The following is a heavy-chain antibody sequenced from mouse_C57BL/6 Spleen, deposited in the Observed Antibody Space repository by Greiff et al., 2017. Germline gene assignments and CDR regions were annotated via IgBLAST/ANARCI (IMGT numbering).Heavy chain of an antibody. D-gene: IGHD2-3*01. J-gene: IGHJ2*01. CDR2: IWSGGST. CDR3: ARSGGWLLQYYFDY. Sequence: QVQLKESGPGLVQPSQCLSITCTVSGFSLTSYGVHWVRQSPGKGLEWLGVIWSGGSTDYNAAFLSSLSISKDNSKSQVFFKMNSLQADDTAIYYCARSGGWLLQYYFDYWGQGTTLTVSS. V-gene: IGHV2-2*01. CDR1: GFSLTSYG.